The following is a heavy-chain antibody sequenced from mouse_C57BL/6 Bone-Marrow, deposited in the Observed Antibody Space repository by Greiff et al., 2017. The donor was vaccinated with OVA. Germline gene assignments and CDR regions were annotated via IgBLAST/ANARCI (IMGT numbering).Heavy chain of an antibody. J-gene: IGHJ3*01. CDR3: ARLGGIYYDYDGFAY. D-gene: IGHD2-4*01. V-gene: IGHV1-69*01. CDR2: IDPSDSYT. CDR1: GYTFTSYW. Sequence: QVQLQQPGAELVMPGASVKLSCKASGYTFTSYWMHWVKPRPGQGLEWIGEIDPSDSYTNYNQKFKGKSTLTVDKSSSTAYMQLSSLTSEDSAVYYCARLGGIYYDYDGFAYWGQGTLVTVSA.